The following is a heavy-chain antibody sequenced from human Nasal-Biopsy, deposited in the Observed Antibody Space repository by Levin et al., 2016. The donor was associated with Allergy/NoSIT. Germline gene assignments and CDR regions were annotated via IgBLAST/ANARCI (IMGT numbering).Heavy chain of an antibody. V-gene: IGHV4-39*07. CDR2: VYESGTT. D-gene: IGHD3-10*01. J-gene: IGHJ4*02. CDR3: ARVARAPDFYYITSYQYYFDY. Sequence: GSLRLSCTVSGGSISSSSYYWGWIRQPPGKGLEWIGSVYESGTTYYNPSLKSRVAILVDTSLNQFSLELQSVTAADTAVYYCARVARAPDFYYITSYQYYFDYWGQGILVTVSS. CDR1: GGSISSSSYY.